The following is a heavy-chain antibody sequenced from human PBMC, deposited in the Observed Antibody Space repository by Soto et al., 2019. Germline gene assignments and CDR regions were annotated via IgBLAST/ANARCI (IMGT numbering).Heavy chain of an antibody. Sequence: QVQLQESGPGLVKPSETLSLTCTVSGGSISSYYWSWIRQPPGKGLEWIGYIYYSGSTNYNPSLKSRVTISVDTSKNQFSLKLSSVTAADTAVYYCARVIGQQLVSSWGQGTLVTVSS. CDR3: ARVIGQQLVSS. V-gene: IGHV4-59*01. CDR1: GGSISSYY. J-gene: IGHJ4*02. D-gene: IGHD6-13*01. CDR2: IYYSGST.